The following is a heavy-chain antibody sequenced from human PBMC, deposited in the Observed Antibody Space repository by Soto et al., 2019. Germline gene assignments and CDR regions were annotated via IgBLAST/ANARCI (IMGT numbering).Heavy chain of an antibody. Sequence: LSCAASGFTFSSYAMHWVRQAPGKGLEWVXVISYDGSNKYYADSVKGRFTISRDNSKNTLYLQMNSLRAEDTPVYYCAREGDYGKNFDYWGQGTLVTVSS. CDR1: GFTFSSYA. D-gene: IGHD4-17*01. CDR3: AREGDYGKNFDY. CDR2: ISYDGSNK. V-gene: IGHV3-30-3*01. J-gene: IGHJ4*02.